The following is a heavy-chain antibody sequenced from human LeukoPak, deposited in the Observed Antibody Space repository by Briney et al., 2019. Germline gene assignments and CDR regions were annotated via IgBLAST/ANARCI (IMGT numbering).Heavy chain of an antibody. CDR3: ARHAIVVPDAFDI. CDR2: IYYSGST. D-gene: IGHD2-21*01. CDR1: GGSISSYY. Sequence: KSSETLSLTCTVSGGSISSYYWSWIRQPPGKGLEWIGYIYYSGSTNYNPSLKSRVTISVDTSKNQFSLKLSSVTAADTAVYYCARHAIVVPDAFDIWGQGTMVTVSS. J-gene: IGHJ3*02. V-gene: IGHV4-59*08.